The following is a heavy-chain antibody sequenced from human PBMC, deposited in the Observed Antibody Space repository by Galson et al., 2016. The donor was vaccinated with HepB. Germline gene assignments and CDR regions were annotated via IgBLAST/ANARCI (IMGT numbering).Heavy chain of an antibody. CDR2: IYHTGDT. J-gene: IGHJ6*02. CDR1: GASISTNNW. D-gene: IGHD2-2*02. Sequence: ETLSLTCAVSGASISTNNWWHWVRQSPGKGLEWIREIYHTGDTNYNPSLRSRVTLSVDRSKNQFSLRLNSVIAADTAVYYCAKDEGFYNGMDFWGQGPRSPSP. V-gene: IGHV4-4*02. CDR3: AKDEGFYNGMDF.